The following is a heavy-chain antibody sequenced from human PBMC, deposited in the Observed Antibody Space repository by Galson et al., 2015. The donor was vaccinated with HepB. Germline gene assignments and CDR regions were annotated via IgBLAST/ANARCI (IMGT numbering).Heavy chain of an antibody. CDR3: AMQYYYDSSGYWLLAFDI. J-gene: IGHJ3*02. CDR1: GFTFSSYA. Sequence: SLRLSCAASGFTFSSYAMSWVRQAPGKGLEWVSAISGSGGSTYYADSVKGRFTISRDNSKNTLYLQMNSLRAEDTAVYYCAMQYYYDSSGYWLLAFDIWGQGTMVTVSS. D-gene: IGHD3-22*01. CDR2: ISGSGGST. V-gene: IGHV3-23*01.